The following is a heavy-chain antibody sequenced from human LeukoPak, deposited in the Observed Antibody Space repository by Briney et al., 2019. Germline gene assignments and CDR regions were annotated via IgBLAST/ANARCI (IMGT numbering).Heavy chain of an antibody. CDR2: INHSGST. CDR1: GGSFSGHY. CDR3: AIYSSSWAFDY. J-gene: IGHJ4*02. V-gene: IGHV4-34*01. Sequence: SETLSLTCAVYGGSFSGHYWSWIRQPPGKGLEWIGEINHSGSTNYNPSLKSRVTISVDTSKNQFSLKLSSVTAADTAVYYCAIYSSSWAFDYWGQGTLVTVSS. D-gene: IGHD6-13*01.